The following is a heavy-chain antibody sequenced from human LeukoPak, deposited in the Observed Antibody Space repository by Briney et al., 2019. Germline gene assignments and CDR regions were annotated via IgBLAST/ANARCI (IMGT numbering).Heavy chain of an antibody. Sequence: ASVKVSCKASGYTFSSYDINRVRQATGQGLGWMGWMNPNSGNTGYVQKFQGRVIMTRDTSISTAYMELSSLTSEDTAVYFCARDRVGVGGNGWENWGQGTLVTVSS. D-gene: IGHD6-19*01. V-gene: IGHV1-8*01. CDR2: MNPNSGNT. CDR3: ARDRVGVGGNGWEN. J-gene: IGHJ4*02. CDR1: GYTFSSYD.